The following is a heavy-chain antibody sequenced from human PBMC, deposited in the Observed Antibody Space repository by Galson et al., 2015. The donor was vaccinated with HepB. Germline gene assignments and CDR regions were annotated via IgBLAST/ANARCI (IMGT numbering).Heavy chain of an antibody. CDR2: IYPGDSDT. V-gene: IGHV5-51*01. J-gene: IGHJ5*02. CDR3: ARWGLYDSSGYSDNWFDP. Sequence: QSGAEVKKPGESLKISCKGSGYSFTSYWIGWVRQMPGKGLEWMGIIYPGDSDTRYSPSFQGQVTISADKSISTAYLQWSSLKASDTAMYYCARWGLYDSSGYSDNWFDPWGQGTLVTVSS. D-gene: IGHD3-22*01. CDR1: GYSFTSYW.